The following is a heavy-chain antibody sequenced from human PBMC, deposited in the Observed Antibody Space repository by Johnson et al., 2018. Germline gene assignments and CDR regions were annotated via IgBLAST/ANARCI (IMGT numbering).Heavy chain of an antibody. CDR1: GFTFSSYG. V-gene: IGHV3-30*03. Sequence: QVRLVESGGGVVQPGRSLRLSCAASGFTFSSYGMHWVRQAPGKGLEWVAVISYDGSNKYYADSVKGRVNISRDSSKNRLYLQMNSLRAEETAVYYCARDDNMDVWGKGTTVTVSS. CDR2: ISYDGSNK. J-gene: IGHJ6*03. CDR3: ARDDNMDV.